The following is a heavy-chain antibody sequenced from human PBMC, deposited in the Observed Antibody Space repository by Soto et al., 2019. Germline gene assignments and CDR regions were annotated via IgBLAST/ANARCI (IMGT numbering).Heavy chain of an antibody. CDR3: AMVDVYVTPSPQDV. D-gene: IGHD3-16*01. J-gene: IGHJ6*02. V-gene: IGHV1-18*01. Sequence: QVQLVQSGAEVKNPGASVKVSCKASGYSFTRYGIGWARQAPGQGLEWMGWINAYNGNTNYAQNLQGRLTLTTDTSTPTAYMELRSLRSNDTAIYYCAMVDVYVTPSPQDVWGQRTTVTVSS. CDR1: GYSFTRYG. CDR2: INAYNGNT.